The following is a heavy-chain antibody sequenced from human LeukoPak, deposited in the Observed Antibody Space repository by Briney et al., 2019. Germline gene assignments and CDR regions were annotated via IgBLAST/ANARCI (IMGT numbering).Heavy chain of an antibody. Sequence: SGTLSLTCTVSGGSISSSSYYWGWIRQPPGKGLEWIGSIYYSGSTYYNPSLKSRVTISVHTSKNQFSLKLSSVTAADTAVYYCARINTAMVSYFLDYWGQGTLVTVSS. CDR1: GGSISSSSYY. D-gene: IGHD5-18*01. CDR3: ARINTAMVSYFLDY. J-gene: IGHJ4*02. CDR2: IYYSGST. V-gene: IGHV4-39*07.